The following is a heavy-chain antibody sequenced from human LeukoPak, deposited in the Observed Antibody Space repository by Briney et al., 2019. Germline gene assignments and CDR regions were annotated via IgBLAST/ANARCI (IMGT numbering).Heavy chain of an antibody. J-gene: IGHJ4*02. CDR1: GGSFSGYY. CDR3: AMSSSPQFDY. Sequence: SETLSLTCAVYGGSFSGYYWSWIRQPPGKGLEWIGEINHSGSTNYNPSLKSRVTISVDTSKNQFSLKLSSVTAADTAVYYCAMSSSPQFDYWGQGTLVTVSS. V-gene: IGHV4-34*01. CDR2: INHSGST. D-gene: IGHD6-6*01.